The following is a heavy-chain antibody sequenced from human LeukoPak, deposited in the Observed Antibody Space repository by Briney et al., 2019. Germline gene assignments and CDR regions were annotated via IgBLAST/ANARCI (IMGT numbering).Heavy chain of an antibody. D-gene: IGHD2-2*01. CDR1: GYTFISYG. V-gene: IGHV1-18*01. Sequence: GASVKVSCKASGYTFISYGITWVRQAPGQGLEWMGWINAYNGNTNYAQKLQGRVTMTTDTSTSTAYMELRSLRSDDTAVYYCARDGLLPAAMHHYYYMDVWGKGTTVTVSS. J-gene: IGHJ6*03. CDR2: INAYNGNT. CDR3: ARDGLLPAAMHHYYYMDV.